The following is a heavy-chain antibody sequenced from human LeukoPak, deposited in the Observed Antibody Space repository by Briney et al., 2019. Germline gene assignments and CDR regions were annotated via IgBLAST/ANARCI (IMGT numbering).Heavy chain of an antibody. CDR3: ARNNWNHNFYYYYYMDV. D-gene: IGHD1-14*01. CDR2: ISSSSSYI. V-gene: IGHV3-21*01. CDR1: GFTFSSYS. J-gene: IGHJ6*03. Sequence: GGSLRLSCAASGFTFSSYSMNWVRQAPGKGLEWVSSISSSSSYIYYADSVKGRFTISRDNAKNSLYLQMNSLRAEDTAVYYCARNNWNHNFYYYYYMDVWGKGTTVTVSS.